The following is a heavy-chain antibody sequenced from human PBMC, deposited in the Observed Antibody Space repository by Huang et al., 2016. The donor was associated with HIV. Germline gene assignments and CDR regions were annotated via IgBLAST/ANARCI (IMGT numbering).Heavy chain of an antibody. CDR2: NNPKRGGT. J-gene: IGHJ4*02. CDR1: GYTFTTSN. D-gene: IGHD6-6*01. Sequence: QVQLVQSGAEVKNPGASVRVSRKASGYTFTTSNIHWVRPDPGQGREWMGVNNPKRGGTIYAQRFQGRITMTRDTTISTVHMDLRRIQSDDAAVYFCARDWSFGSSTSPADWGQGTLVTVSS. CDR3: ARDWSFGSSTSPAD. V-gene: IGHV1-2*02.